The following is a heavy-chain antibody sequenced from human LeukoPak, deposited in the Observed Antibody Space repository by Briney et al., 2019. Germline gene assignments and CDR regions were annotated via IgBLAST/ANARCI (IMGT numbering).Heavy chain of an antibody. V-gene: IGHV3-21*01. CDR1: GFTFSTYS. CDR3: ARPTMTLVRTGTAY. Sequence: GGALRLSCAASGFTFSTYSMSWLRQAPGKGLEGVSSISGDSDAKFYSDSMKGRFTISRDNAKNSLYLQMNSLGAEDTAVYYCARPTMTLVRTGTAYWGPGTLVIVSS. CDR2: ISGDSDAK. D-gene: IGHD4-17*01. J-gene: IGHJ4*02.